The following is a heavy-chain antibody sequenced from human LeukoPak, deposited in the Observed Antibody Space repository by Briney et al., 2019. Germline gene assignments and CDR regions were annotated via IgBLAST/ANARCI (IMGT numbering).Heavy chain of an antibody. CDR2: INPSGGST. Sequence: ASVKVSCKASGYTFTSYYMHWVRQAPGQGLEWMGIINPSGGSTSYAQKFQGRVTMTRDTSTSTVHLELSSLTYEDTAVYYCARMHVDIAMGDHYYGMDVWGQGTSVTVSS. CDR3: ARMHVDIAMGDHYYGMDV. CDR1: GYTFTSYY. V-gene: IGHV1-46*01. J-gene: IGHJ6*02. D-gene: IGHD5-18*01.